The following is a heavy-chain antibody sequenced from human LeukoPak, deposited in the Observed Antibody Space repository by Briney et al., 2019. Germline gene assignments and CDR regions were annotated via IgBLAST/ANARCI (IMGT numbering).Heavy chain of an antibody. CDR2: NSFDGSNI. CDR1: GFTFSNYG. CDR3: ARDLISSYGHIYKMNYLDY. V-gene: IGHV3-30*03. Sequence: PGGSLRLSCAASGFTFSNYGMQWVRQAPGKGLEWLADNSFDGSNIHYAVSVKGRLTISRDNSKNTLYLQMSSLRVEDTAVYYCARDLISSYGHIYKMNYLDYWGQGTLVTVSS. J-gene: IGHJ4*02. D-gene: IGHD5-18*01.